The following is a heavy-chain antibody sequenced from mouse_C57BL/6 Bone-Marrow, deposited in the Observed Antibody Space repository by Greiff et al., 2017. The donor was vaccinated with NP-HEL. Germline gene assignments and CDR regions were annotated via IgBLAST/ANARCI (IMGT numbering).Heavy chain of an antibody. D-gene: IGHD1-1*01. Sequence: EVQLVESGGDLVKPGGSLKLSCAASGFTFSSYGMSWVRQTPDKRLEWVATISSGGSYTYYPDSVKGRFTISRDNAKNTLYLQMSSLKSEDTAMYYCARHGSSEFAYWGQGTLVTVSA. V-gene: IGHV5-6*01. CDR3: ARHGSSEFAY. J-gene: IGHJ3*01. CDR2: ISSGGSYT. CDR1: GFTFSSYG.